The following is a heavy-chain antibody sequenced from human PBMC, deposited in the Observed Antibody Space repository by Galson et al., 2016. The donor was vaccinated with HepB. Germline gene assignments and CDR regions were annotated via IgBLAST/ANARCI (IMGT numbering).Heavy chain of an antibody. D-gene: IGHD2-2*01. Sequence: SLRLSCAASGSTFSSHPFHWVRQAPGKGLEWVAVISNDGSHKLYADSMKGRVTISRDNSKNTLYLHMNSLRAEDTAVYYCARDIRYDPQARNYYYYYGIDVWGQGTTVTVSS. J-gene: IGHJ6*02. V-gene: IGHV3-30*04. CDR2: ISNDGSHK. CDR3: ARDIRYDPQARNYYYYYGIDV. CDR1: GSTFSSHP.